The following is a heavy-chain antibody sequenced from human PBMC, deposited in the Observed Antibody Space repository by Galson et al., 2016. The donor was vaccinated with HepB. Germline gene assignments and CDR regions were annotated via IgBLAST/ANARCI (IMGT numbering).Heavy chain of an antibody. CDR1: GYSFVGFG. D-gene: IGHD2-21*01. Sequence: SVKVSCKASGYSFVGFGLTWVRQAPGQGLEWTGWIRPYNGVTDYAQKFQGRLTMTTDTSTNTAYMELSSLRSDDTAVYYCARRQLVFGYNQDGFDSWGQGTLVTVSS. CDR2: IRPYNGVT. J-gene: IGHJ4*02. CDR3: ARRQLVFGYNQDGFDS. V-gene: IGHV1-18*01.